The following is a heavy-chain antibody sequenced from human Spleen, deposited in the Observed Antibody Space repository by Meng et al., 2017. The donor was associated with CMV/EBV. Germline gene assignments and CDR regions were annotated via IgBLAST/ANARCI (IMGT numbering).Heavy chain of an antibody. CDR2: INHSGST. CDR3: ARDVGTTTSY. CDR1: GGSFSGYY. D-gene: IGHD1-7*01. Sequence: SLTCAVYGGSFSGYYWSWIRQSPGKGLEWIGEINHSGSTNYNPSLKSRVTISVDTSKNQFSLKVSSVTAADTAVYYCARDVGTTTSYWGQGTLVTDSS. J-gene: IGHJ4*02. V-gene: IGHV4-34*01.